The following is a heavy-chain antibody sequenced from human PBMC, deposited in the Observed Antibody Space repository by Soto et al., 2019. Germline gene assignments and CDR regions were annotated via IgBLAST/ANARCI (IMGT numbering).Heavy chain of an antibody. V-gene: IGHV3-64*01. D-gene: IGHD2-15*01. J-gene: IGHJ4*02. CDR2: ISSNGGST. CDR3: AREGMYCSGGSCDSYYFDY. Sequence: EVQLVESGEGLVQPGGSLRLSCAASGFTFSSYAMHWVRQAPGKGLEYVSAISSNGGSTYYANSVKGRFTISRDNSKNTLYLQMGSLRAEDMAVYYCAREGMYCSGGSCDSYYFDYWGQGTLVTVSS. CDR1: GFTFSSYA.